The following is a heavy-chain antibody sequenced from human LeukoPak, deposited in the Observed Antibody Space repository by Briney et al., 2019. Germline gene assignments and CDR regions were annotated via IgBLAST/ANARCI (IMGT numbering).Heavy chain of an antibody. D-gene: IGHD3-3*02. CDR2: ITTYNGNS. CDR1: GYIFTRYG. J-gene: IGHJ4*02. Sequence: SVTVSFMATGYIFTRYGSSGLRPPRSQELEGVGWITTYNGNSNLTQKVQGRVTMTTDTYTSTAYIELRSLRSDDTAVYYCARCILATCRYLPSFDFWGQGTLVTVSS. CDR3: ARCILATCRYLPSFDF. V-gene: IGHV1-18*01.